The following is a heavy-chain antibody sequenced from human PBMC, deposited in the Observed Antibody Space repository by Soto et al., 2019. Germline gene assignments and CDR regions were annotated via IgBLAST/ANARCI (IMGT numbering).Heavy chain of an antibody. CDR1: GYSFNKYP. CDR2: INAANGDT. D-gene: IGHD1-20*01. V-gene: IGHV1-3*01. CDR3: ARVLYNWNDPHYYYYDGKDV. Sequence: GSVKVSCKASGYSFNKYPIHWVRQAPGQGLEWMAWINAANGDTGYSQKFRDRVTLTRDTSASTAYMELSSLRSEDTAVYYCARVLYNWNDPHYYYYDGKDVWGQGTTVTVSS. J-gene: IGHJ6*02.